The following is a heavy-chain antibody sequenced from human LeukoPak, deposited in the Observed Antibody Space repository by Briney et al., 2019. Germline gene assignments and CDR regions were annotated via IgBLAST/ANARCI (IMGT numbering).Heavy chain of an antibody. J-gene: IGHJ4*02. D-gene: IGHD3-22*01. CDR2: IYPGDSDT. CDR3: ARGDLTYYYDSSARGVDY. CDR1: GYSFTSYW. Sequence: GESLKISCKGSGYSFTSYWIGWVRQMPGKGLEWMVIIYPGDSDTRYSPSFQGQVTISADKSISTAYLQWSSLKASDTAMYYCARGDLTYYYDSSARGVDYWGQGTLVTVSS. V-gene: IGHV5-51*01.